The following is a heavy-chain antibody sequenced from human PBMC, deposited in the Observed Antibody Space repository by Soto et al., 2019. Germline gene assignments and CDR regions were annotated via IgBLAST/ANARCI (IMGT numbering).Heavy chain of an antibody. CDR3: AKGLVGL. J-gene: IGHJ4*02. CDR1: GFTFSSYG. CDR2: ISYDGSNK. Sequence: PGGSLRLSCAASGFTFSSYGMHWVRQAPGKGLEWVAVISYDGSNKYYADSVKGRFTISRDNSKNTLYLQMNSLRAEDTAVYYCAKGLVGLWGQGALVTVSS. V-gene: IGHV3-30*18. D-gene: IGHD1-26*01.